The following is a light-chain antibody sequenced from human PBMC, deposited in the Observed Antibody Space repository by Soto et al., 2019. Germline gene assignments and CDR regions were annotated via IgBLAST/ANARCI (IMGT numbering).Light chain of an antibody. CDR1: QSINSY. Sequence: DIQMTQSPSSLSASVGDRVTITCRASQSINSYLNWYQQTPGKAPKLLIYAASTLQSGVPSRFSGSGSGTDFTLTISSLQPEDFATYYCQQSYRTPFTFGPGTQVDI. J-gene: IGKJ3*01. CDR2: AAS. V-gene: IGKV1-39*01. CDR3: QQSYRTPFT.